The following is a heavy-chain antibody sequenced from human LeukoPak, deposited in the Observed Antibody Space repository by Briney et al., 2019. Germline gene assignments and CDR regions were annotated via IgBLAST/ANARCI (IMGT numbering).Heavy chain of an antibody. CDR2: IYPGDSDT. CDR3: ARTYYDFWSGYYNPHNWFDP. J-gene: IGHJ5*02. D-gene: IGHD3-3*01. CDR1: GYSFTSYW. Sequence: GESLKISCKGSGYSFTSYWIGWVRQMPGKGLEWMGIIYPGDSDTRYSPSFQGQVTISADKSISTAYLQWSSLKASDTAMYYCARTYYDFWSGYYNPHNWFDPWGQGTLVTVSS. V-gene: IGHV5-51*01.